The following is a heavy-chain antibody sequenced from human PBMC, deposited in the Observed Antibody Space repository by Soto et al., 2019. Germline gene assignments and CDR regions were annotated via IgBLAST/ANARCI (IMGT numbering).Heavy chain of an antibody. CDR3: AHRILRSVLGLVTTTEIYFDF. CDR2: RYWDDDK. CDR1: GFSLTTSGVG. Sequence: QITLHESGPTVVKPAATLTLTCTFSGFSLTTSGVGVGWIRQSPGKAPEWLALRYWDDDKRYSSSLKIRLTINKDTSKNQVVLTMASVDPADTATYYCAHRILRSVLGLVTTTEIYFDFWGQGTPVVVSS. D-gene: IGHD3-3*01. V-gene: IGHV2-5*02. J-gene: IGHJ4*02.